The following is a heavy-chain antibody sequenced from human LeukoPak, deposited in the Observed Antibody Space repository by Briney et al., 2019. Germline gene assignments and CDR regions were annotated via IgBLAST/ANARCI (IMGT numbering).Heavy chain of an antibody. CDR2: IIPILGIA. J-gene: IGHJ4*02. CDR3: ARGWGGGKGSFDY. Sequence: AVKVSCKASGGTFSSYAISLVRQAPGQGLEWMGRIIPILGIANYAQKLQGRVTITADKSTSTAYMELSSLRSEDTAVYYCARGWGGGKGSFDYWGQGTLVTVSS. V-gene: IGHV1-69*04. D-gene: IGHD4-23*01. CDR1: GGTFSSYA.